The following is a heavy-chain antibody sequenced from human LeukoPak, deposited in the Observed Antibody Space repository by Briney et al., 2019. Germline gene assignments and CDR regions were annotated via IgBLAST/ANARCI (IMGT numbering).Heavy chain of an antibody. CDR3: AKDRDSSIIYWFDP. D-gene: IGHD6-13*01. V-gene: IGHV3-23*01. Sequence: PGGSLRLSCAASGFTFSSYAMSWVRQAPGKGLEWVSALSGSGGSTYYADSAKGRFPISRDNSKNTLYLQMNSLRAEDTAVYYCAKDRDSSIIYWFDPWGQGTLVTVSS. J-gene: IGHJ5*02. CDR2: LSGSGGST. CDR1: GFTFSSYA.